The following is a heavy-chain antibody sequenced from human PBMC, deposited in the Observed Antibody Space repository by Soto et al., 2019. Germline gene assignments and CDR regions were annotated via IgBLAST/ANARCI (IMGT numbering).Heavy chain of an antibody. V-gene: IGHV4-34*01. Sequence: SETLSLTCAVYGGSFSGYYWSWIRQPPGKGLEWIGEINHSGSTNYNPSLKSRVTISVDTSKNQFSLKLSSVTAADTAVYYCARGERLRYLDWSPNWLDPWGQGTPVTVYS. D-gene: IGHD3-9*01. J-gene: IGHJ5*02. CDR2: INHSGST. CDR3: ARGERLRYLDWSPNWLDP. CDR1: GGSFSGYY.